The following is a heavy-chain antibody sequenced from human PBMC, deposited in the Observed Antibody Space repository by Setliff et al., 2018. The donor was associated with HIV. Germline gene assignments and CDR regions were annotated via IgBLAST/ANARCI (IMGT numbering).Heavy chain of an antibody. CDR1: GYTFTSYD. Sequence: ASVKVSCKASGYTFTSYDINWVRQATGQGLEWMGWMNPNSGNTGYAQKFQGRVTMTRNTSISTAYMELSGLRSEDTAVYYCARGTMVRGTNYYYYYGMDVWGQGTTVTVS. CDR3: ARGTMVRGTNYYYYYGMDV. V-gene: IGHV1-8*02. D-gene: IGHD3-10*01. CDR2: MNPNSGNT. J-gene: IGHJ6*02.